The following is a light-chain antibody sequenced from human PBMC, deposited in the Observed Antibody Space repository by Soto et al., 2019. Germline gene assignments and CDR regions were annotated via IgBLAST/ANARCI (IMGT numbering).Light chain of an antibody. J-gene: IGKJ5*01. CDR3: QQYKNWPL. CDR1: HSVNSH. CDR2: GAS. Sequence: MIMTQSPATLSVSPGERVTLSCRTSHSVNSHVAWYQQKPGQAPRLLLYGASTRATGIPVRFNGSGFGTEFTLTISSLQSEDFAVYYCQQYKNWPLFGQGTRLEI. V-gene: IGKV3-15*01.